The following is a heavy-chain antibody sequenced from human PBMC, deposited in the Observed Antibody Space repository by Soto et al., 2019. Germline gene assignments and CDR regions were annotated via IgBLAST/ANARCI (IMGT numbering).Heavy chain of an antibody. D-gene: IGHD6-19*01. J-gene: IGHJ4*02. V-gene: IGHV3-30-3*01. Sequence: GGSLRLSCAASGFTFSSYAMHWVRQAPGKGLEWVAVISYDGSNKYYADSVKGRFTISRDNSKNTLYLQMNSLRAEDTAVYYCAREYSSGWSDYWGQGTLVTVSS. CDR1: GFTFSSYA. CDR3: AREYSSGWSDY. CDR2: ISYDGSNK.